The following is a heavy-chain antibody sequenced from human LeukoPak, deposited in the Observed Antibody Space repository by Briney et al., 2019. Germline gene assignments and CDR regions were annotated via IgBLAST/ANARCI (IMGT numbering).Heavy chain of an antibody. D-gene: IGHD1-26*01. CDR2: VYYSGST. V-gene: IGHV4-39*07. J-gene: IGHJ4*02. Sequence: PSETLSLTCTVSGGSISMISYYWGWIRQPPGKGLEWIGSVYYSGSTYYNPSLKSRVTISIDTSKYQFSLKLSSVTAADTAVYYCTRRGATTIIDYWGQGTLVTVSS. CDR3: TRRGATTIIDY. CDR1: GGSISMISYY.